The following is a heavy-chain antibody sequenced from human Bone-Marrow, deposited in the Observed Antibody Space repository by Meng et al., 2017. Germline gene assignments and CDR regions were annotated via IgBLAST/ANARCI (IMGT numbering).Heavy chain of an antibody. CDR2: ISSSGSTI. CDR1: GFTFSSYE. V-gene: IGHV3-48*03. J-gene: IGHJ4*02. D-gene: IGHD6-19*01. Sequence: GGSLRLSCAASGFTFSSYEMNWVRQAPGKGLEWVSYISSSGSTIYYADSVKGRFTISRDNAKNSLYLQMNSLRAEDTAVYYCAREDSSGWSYFDYWGQGTLVTVSS. CDR3: AREDSSGWSYFDY.